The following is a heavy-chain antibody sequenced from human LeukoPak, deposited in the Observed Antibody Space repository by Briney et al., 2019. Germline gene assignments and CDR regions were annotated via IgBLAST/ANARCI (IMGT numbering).Heavy chain of an antibody. V-gene: IGHV3-20*04. J-gene: IGHJ4*02. D-gene: IGHD4-17*01. CDR1: GFTFDDYG. Sequence: WTGGSLRLSCAASGFTFDDYGMSWVRQAPGKGLEWVSGINWNGGSTGYADSVKGRFTISRDNAKNSLYLQMNSLRAEDTALYYCARDPYGDYYFDYWGQGTLVTVSS. CDR3: ARDPYGDYYFDY. CDR2: INWNGGST.